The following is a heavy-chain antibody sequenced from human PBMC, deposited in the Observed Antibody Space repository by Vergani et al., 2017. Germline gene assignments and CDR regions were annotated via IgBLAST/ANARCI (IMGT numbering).Heavy chain of an antibody. J-gene: IGHJ4*02. CDR2: ISGSGGST. CDR1: GFTFSSYA. V-gene: IGHV3-23*01. Sequence: EVQLLESGGGLVQPGGSPRLSCAASGFTFSSYAMSWVRQAPGKGLEWVSTISGSGGSTYYADSVKGRFTISRDNSKNTLYLQMNSLRAEDTAVYFCAKRPAAGIDSWGQGTLVTVSS. D-gene: IGHD2-2*01. CDR3: AKRPAAGIDS.